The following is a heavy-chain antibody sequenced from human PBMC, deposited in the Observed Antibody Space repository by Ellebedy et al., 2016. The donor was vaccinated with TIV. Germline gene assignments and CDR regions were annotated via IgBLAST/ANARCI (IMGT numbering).Heavy chain of an antibody. Sequence: AASVKVSCKASGYTFTSQGISWVRQAPGQGLEWMGWISTYNGKTNYAQMLQGRVTMTTDTSTSTAYMELRSLRSDDTAVYYCASEEITVLRGVYYYYGMDVWGHGTTVTVSS. CDR1: GYTFTSQG. CDR3: ASEEITVLRGVYYYYGMDV. D-gene: IGHD3-10*01. CDR2: ISTYNGKT. V-gene: IGHV1-18*01. J-gene: IGHJ6*02.